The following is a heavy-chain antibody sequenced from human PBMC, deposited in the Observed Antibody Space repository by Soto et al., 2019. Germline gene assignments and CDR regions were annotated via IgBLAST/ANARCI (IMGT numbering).Heavy chain of an antibody. J-gene: IGHJ6*02. CDR2: ISAYNGNT. D-gene: IGHD3-22*01. CDR3: ARDADSIYYYYGMDV. Sequence: QVQLVQSGAEVKKPGASVKVSCKASGYTFTSYGISWVRQAPGQGLEWMGWISAYNGNTNYAQKLQGRVTMTTDTSTNTAYMELRSLRSDDTAVYYCARDADSIYYYYGMDVWGQGTTVTVSS. CDR1: GYTFTSYG. V-gene: IGHV1-18*01.